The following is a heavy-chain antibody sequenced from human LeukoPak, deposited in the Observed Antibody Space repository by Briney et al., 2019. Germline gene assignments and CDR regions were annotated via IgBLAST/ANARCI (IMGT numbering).Heavy chain of an antibody. CDR1: GFTFSSLA. J-gene: IGHJ4*02. CDR3: AKRLAHTGFDY. CDR2: LSGSGGGT. D-gene: IGHD2-21*01. V-gene: IGHV3-23*01. Sequence: GGSLRLSCAASGFTFSSLAMSWVRQAPGKGLEWVSTLSGSGGGTYYADSVKGRFTISRDNSKNTLYLQMNSLRAEDTAVYYCAKRLAHTGFDYWGQGTLVTVSS.